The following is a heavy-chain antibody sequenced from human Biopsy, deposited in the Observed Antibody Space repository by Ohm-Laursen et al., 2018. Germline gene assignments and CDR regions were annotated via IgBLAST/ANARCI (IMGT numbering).Heavy chain of an antibody. D-gene: IGHD1-26*01. CDR2: INGGGDGT. V-gene: IGHV3-23*01. Sequence: SLRLSCTASGFPFSTYAMCWVRQTPGKGLEWVSSINGGGDGTFYADSVKGRFSISWDNSKNTLYLQMKSLRAEDTALYYCAKDLKWDVSADYFDFWGQGTLVTVSS. CDR1: GFPFSTYA. J-gene: IGHJ4*02. CDR3: AKDLKWDVSADYFDF.